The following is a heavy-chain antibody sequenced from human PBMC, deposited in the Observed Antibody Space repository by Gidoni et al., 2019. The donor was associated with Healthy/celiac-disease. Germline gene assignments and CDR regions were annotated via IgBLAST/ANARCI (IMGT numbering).Heavy chain of an antibody. CDR1: GGSISSYY. CDR3: ARVAPGYRSNFDY. V-gene: IGHV4-59*01. D-gene: IGHD6-13*01. Sequence: QVQLQESGPGLVKPSETLSLTCTVSGGSISSYYWSWIRQPPGKGLEWIGYIYYSGSTNYNPSLKSRVTISVDTSKNQFSLKLSSVTAADTAVYYCARVAPGYRSNFDYWGQGTLVTVSS. CDR2: IYYSGST. J-gene: IGHJ4*02.